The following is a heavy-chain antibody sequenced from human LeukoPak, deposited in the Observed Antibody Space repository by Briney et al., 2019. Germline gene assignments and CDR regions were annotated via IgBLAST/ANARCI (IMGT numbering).Heavy chain of an antibody. Sequence: GASVKVSCKASGRSFSSYAISWVRQAPGHGLEWMGGIIPIFGTANYAQKFQGRVTITADESTSTAYMELSSLRSEDTAVYYCARDFDPFHIVVVPAAMGYWGQGTLVTVSS. CDR2: IIPIFGTA. D-gene: IGHD2-2*01. CDR3: ARDFDPFHIVVVPAAMGY. CDR1: GRSFSSYA. V-gene: IGHV1-69*13. J-gene: IGHJ4*02.